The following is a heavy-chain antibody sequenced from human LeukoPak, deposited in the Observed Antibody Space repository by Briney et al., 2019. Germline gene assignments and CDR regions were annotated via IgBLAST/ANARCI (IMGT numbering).Heavy chain of an antibody. CDR3: ARTVVTALYNWFDP. J-gene: IGHJ5*02. D-gene: IGHD2-21*02. CDR1: GGSISISSYY. V-gene: IGHV4-39*01. Sequence: SETLSLTCTVSGGSISISSYYWGWIRQPPGKGLEWIGSIYYSGSTYYNPSLKSRVTISVDTSKNQFSLKLSSVTAADTAVYYCARTVVTALYNWFDPWGQGTLVTVSS. CDR2: IYYSGST.